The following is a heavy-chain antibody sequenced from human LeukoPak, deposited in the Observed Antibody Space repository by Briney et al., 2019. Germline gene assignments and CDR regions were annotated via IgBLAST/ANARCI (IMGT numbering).Heavy chain of an antibody. V-gene: IGHV3-48*03. CDR2: ISSSGSTI. Sequence: GGSLRLSCAASGFTFSSYEMDWVRQAPGKGLEWVSYISSSGSTIYYADSVKGRFTISRDNAKNSLYLQMNSLRAEDTAVYYCARLYYYGSGSCPWGQGTLVTVS. J-gene: IGHJ5*02. D-gene: IGHD3-10*01. CDR1: GFTFSSYE. CDR3: ARLYYYGSGSCP.